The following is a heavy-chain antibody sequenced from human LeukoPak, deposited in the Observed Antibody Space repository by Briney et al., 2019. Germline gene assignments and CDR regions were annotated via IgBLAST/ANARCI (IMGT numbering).Heavy chain of an antibody. CDR2: TNDSGGST. CDR1: GFTFSSYA. Sequence: PGGSLRLSCAASGFTFSSYAMIWVRQAPGKGLEWVSGTNDSGGSTYYADSVRGRFTISTDNFKNSLFLQMNSMGADDTAVYYCVREGTPGRQFFDLWGRGTLVTVSS. D-gene: IGHD6-19*01. CDR3: VREGTPGRQFFDL. V-gene: IGHV3-23*01. J-gene: IGHJ2*01.